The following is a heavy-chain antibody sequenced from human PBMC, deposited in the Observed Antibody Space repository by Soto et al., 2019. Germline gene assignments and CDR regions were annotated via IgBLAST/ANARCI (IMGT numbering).Heavy chain of an antibody. CDR2: INSDGSST. Sequence: EVQLVESGGGLVQPGGSLRLSCAASGFTFSSYWMHWVRQAPGKGLVWVSRINSDGSSTSYADSVKGRFTISRDNANNPLYRHMNSLRGEDTAVEYCARARSNRCRGWGRDAFAIWGQGTMVTVSA. CDR3: ARARSNRCRGWGRDAFAI. D-gene: IGHD3-10*01. CDR1: GFTFSSYW. J-gene: IGHJ3*02. V-gene: IGHV3-74*01.